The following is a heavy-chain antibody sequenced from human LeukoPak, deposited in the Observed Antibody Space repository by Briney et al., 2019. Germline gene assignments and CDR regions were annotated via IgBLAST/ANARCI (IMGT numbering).Heavy chain of an antibody. CDR2: INHSGST. V-gene: IGHV4-34*01. J-gene: IGHJ6*02. Sequence: PPETLSLTCAVYGGSFSGYYWSWIRQPPGKGLEWIGEINHSGSTNYNPSLKSRVTISVDTSKNQFSLKLSSVTAADTAVYYCARGPYYDFWSGYRYYYYYGMDVWGQGTTVTVSS. D-gene: IGHD3-3*01. CDR1: GGSFSGYY. CDR3: ARGPYYDFWSGYRYYYYYGMDV.